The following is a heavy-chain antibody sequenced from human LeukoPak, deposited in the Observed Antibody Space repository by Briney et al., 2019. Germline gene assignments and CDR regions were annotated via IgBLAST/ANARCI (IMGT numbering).Heavy chain of an antibody. V-gene: IGHV3-33*01. Sequence: GGSLRPSCAPSGFISSSYAMHWVPQAPGRGLEWVAVVWYDGGDKYYADSVKGRFTISRDNSKNTLYLQMTSLRAEDTAVYYCAREYSNSRLFDYWGQGTLVTVSS. J-gene: IGHJ4*02. D-gene: IGHD4-11*01. CDR1: GFISSSYA. CDR2: VWYDGGDK. CDR3: AREYSNSRLFDY.